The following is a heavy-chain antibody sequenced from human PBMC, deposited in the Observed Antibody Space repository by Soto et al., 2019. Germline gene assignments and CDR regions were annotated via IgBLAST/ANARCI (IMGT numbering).Heavy chain of an antibody. J-gene: IGHJ4*02. CDR1: GFTFTSSA. CDR3: GRDSWYLPGIYLDY. V-gene: IGHV1-58*02. D-gene: IGHD6-13*01. Sequence: SVKVSCKASGFTFTSSAMQWVRQARGQRLEWIGWIVVGSGNTNYAQKFQERVSITRDMSTRTAYMELSSLRSEDTAIYYCGRDSWYLPGIYLDYWGQGALVTVSS. CDR2: IVVGSGNT.